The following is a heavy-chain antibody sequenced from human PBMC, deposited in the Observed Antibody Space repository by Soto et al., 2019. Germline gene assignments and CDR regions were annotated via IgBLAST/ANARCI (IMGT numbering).Heavy chain of an antibody. J-gene: IGHJ4*02. CDR3: ARDRGDSGYDY. CDR2: IYHSGST. CDR1: GGSISIGGYS. D-gene: IGHD5-12*01. V-gene: IGHV4-30-2*01. Sequence: PSDTLSLTCAVSGGSISIGGYSWSWIRQPPGKGLEWIGYIYHSGSTYYNPSLKSRVTISVDRSKNQFSLKLSSVTAADTAVYYCARDRGDSGYDYWGQGTLVTVSS.